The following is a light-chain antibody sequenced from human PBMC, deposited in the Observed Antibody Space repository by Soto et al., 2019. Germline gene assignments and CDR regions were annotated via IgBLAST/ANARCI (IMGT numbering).Light chain of an antibody. Sequence: EIVLTQSPGTLSLSPGERATLSCRASQSVSSSYLAWYQQKPGQAPRLLIYGASSRATGIPDRFSGSGSGTDLTLTISRLEPEDFAVYHCQQYRDSPLTFGGGTKVEIK. CDR1: QSVSSSY. CDR2: GAS. J-gene: IGKJ4*01. CDR3: QQYRDSPLT. V-gene: IGKV3-20*01.